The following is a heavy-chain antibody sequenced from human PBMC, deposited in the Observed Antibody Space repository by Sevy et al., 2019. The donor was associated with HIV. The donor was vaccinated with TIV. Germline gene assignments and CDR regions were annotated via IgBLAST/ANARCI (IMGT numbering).Heavy chain of an antibody. CDR3: ARDQHDYAGNVRTGWFDP. CDR1: GFTFSSYT. V-gene: IGHV3-30-3*01. CDR2: IIYDGSMK. D-gene: IGHD4-17*01. Sequence: GGSLRLSCADSGFTFSSYTMHWVRQAPGKGLEWVANIIYDGSMKYYADSVKGRFTISRDNSKNTLYLQMNSLSAEDTAVYYCARDQHDYAGNVRTGWFDPWGQGILVTVSS. J-gene: IGHJ5*02.